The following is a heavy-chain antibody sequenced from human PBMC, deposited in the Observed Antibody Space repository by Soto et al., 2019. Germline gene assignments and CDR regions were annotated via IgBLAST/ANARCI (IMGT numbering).Heavy chain of an antibody. Sequence: SLRLSCAASGFTFSSYTLDWFRQAPGKGLEWVANIKQDGSEKYYVDSVKGRFTISRDNAKNSLYLQMNSLRAEDTAVYYCARDTRHFAWLFNFDYWGQGTLVTVSS. CDR1: GFTFSSYT. D-gene: IGHD3-9*01. J-gene: IGHJ4*02. CDR3: ARDTRHFAWLFNFDY. V-gene: IGHV3-7*01. CDR2: IKQDGSEK.